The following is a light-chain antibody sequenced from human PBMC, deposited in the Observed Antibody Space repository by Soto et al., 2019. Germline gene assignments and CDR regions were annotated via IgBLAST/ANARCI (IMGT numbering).Light chain of an antibody. CDR2: DVS. CDR3: QQFNTYPALT. J-gene: IGKJ4*01. Sequence: AIQLTQSPSSLSASVGDRVTITCRASQGISSALAWYQQKPGKSPNLLIYDVSSLESGVPSRFSGSGSGTYFTPTISSLQPEDVATYYYQQFNTYPALTFGGGTKVEIK. CDR1: QGISSA. V-gene: IGKV1-13*02.